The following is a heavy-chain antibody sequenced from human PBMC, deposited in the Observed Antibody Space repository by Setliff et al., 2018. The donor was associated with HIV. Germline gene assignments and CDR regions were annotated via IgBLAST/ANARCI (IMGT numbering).Heavy chain of an antibody. Sequence: SETLSLTCAVYGGSFSGYYWSWIRQPPGKGLEWIGEITHRGITDYNPSLKSRVTISVDTSKNQFSLKVTSVTAADTAVYYCEAATGGETGYYGIDVWGPGTTVTVSS. CDR3: EAATGGETGYYGIDV. V-gene: IGHV4-34*01. J-gene: IGHJ6*02. D-gene: IGHD3-16*01. CDR2: ITHRGIT. CDR1: GGSFSGYY.